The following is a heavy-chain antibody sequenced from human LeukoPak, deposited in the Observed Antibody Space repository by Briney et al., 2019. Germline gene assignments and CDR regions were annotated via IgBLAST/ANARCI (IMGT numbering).Heavy chain of an antibody. D-gene: IGHD2-15*01. Sequence: PSETLSLTCNVSGASISLNYWSWIRQPPGKGLEWIVYSYSGGGTDFNPSLKSRATISVDTFTSQITLTLTSVTPADTAVYYCAKGTLPDFGVWGQGAMVTVSS. CDR2: SYSGGGT. J-gene: IGHJ3*01. V-gene: IGHV4-59*01. CDR3: AKGTLPDFGV. CDR1: GASISLNY.